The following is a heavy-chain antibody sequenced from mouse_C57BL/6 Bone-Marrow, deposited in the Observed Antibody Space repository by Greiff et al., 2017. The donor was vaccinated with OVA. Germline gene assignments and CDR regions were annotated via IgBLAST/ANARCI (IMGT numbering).Heavy chain of an antibody. CDR1: GYTFTSYG. CDR3: ARGAYYYDYAWFAY. Sequence: QVQLQQSGAELARPGASVKLSCKASGYTFTSYGISWVKKRTGKGLEWIGEIYPRSGNTYYNEKFKGKATLTADKSSSTAYMELRSLTSEDSAVYFCARGAYYYDYAWFAYWGQGTLVTVSA. CDR2: IYPRSGNT. D-gene: IGHD2-4*01. V-gene: IGHV1-81*01. J-gene: IGHJ3*01.